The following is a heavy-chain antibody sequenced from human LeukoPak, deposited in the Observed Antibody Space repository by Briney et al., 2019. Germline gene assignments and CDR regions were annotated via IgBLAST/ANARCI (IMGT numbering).Heavy chain of an antibody. Sequence: SETLSLTCAVYGGSFSGYYWSWIRQPPGKGLEWIGEINHSGSTNYNPSLKSRVTISVDTSKNQFSLKLSSVTAADTAVYYCARSPIVGAKRFDYWGQGTLVTVSS. D-gene: IGHD1-26*01. V-gene: IGHV4-34*01. CDR2: INHSGST. CDR3: ARSPIVGAKRFDY. J-gene: IGHJ4*02. CDR1: GGSFSGYY.